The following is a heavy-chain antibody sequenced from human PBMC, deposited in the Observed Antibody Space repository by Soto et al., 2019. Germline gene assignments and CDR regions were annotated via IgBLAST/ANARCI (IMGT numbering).Heavy chain of an antibody. V-gene: IGHV4-39*02. Sequence: LSLTCTVSGGSINSSSYYWGWIRQPPGKGLEWIGSIYYSGSTYYNPSLKSRVTISVDTSKNQFSLKLSSVTAADTAVYYCARDDYGDYYGMDVWGQGTTVTVSS. D-gene: IGHD4-17*01. CDR3: ARDDYGDYYGMDV. J-gene: IGHJ6*02. CDR1: GGSINSSSYY. CDR2: IYYSGST.